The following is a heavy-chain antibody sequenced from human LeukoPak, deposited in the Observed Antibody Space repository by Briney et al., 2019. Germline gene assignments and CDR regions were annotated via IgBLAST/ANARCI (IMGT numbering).Heavy chain of an antibody. D-gene: IGHD2-15*01. CDR2: ISYDGSNK. V-gene: IGHV3-30*04. CDR1: GFTFSSYA. Sequence: GGSLRLSWAASGFTFSSYAMHWVRQAPGKGLEWVAVISYDGSNKYYADSVKGRFTISRDNSKNTLYLQMNSLRAEDTAVYYCARETVVVGTDQGYFDYWGQGTLVTVSS. CDR3: ARETVVVGTDQGYFDY. J-gene: IGHJ4*02.